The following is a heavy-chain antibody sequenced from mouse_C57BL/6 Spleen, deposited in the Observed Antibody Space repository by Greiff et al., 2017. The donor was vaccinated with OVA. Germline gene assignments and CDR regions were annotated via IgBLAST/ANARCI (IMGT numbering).Heavy chain of an antibody. CDR3: ARGGFTTVVNAMDY. CDR1: GYTFTDYY. Sequence: QVQLQQSGAELVRPGASVKLSCKASGYTFTDYYINWVKQRPGQGLEWIARIYPGSGNTYYNEKFKGKATLTAEKSSSTAYMQLSSLTSEDSAVYFCARGGFTTVVNAMDYWGQGTSVTVSS. V-gene: IGHV1-76*01. J-gene: IGHJ4*01. D-gene: IGHD1-1*01. CDR2: IYPGSGNT.